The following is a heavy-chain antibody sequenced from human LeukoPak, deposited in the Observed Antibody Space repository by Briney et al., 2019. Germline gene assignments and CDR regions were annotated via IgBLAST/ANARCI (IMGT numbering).Heavy chain of an antibody. Sequence: GGSLRLSCAASGFTFSSSGMHWVRQAPGKGLEWVAFIRYDGSYKYYADSVKGRFTISRDNSKNTLYLQMNSLRAEDTAVYYCAKDQSRYFDWLLAGEQQNHFDYWGQGTLVTVSS. V-gene: IGHV3-30*02. J-gene: IGHJ4*02. CDR3: AKDQSRYFDWLLAGEQQNHFDY. CDR1: GFTFSSSG. CDR2: IRYDGSYK. D-gene: IGHD3-9*01.